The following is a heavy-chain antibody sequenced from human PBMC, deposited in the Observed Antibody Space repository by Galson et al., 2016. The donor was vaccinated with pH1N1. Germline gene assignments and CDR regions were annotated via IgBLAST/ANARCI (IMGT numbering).Heavy chain of an antibody. D-gene: IGHD1-26*01. CDR3: ARGGGALGS. CDR2: IYYSGTT. V-gene: IGHV4-59*11. J-gene: IGHJ4*02. CDR1: GDSINRHY. Sequence: SETLSLTCTVSGDSINRHYWSWIRQPPGKGLEWIGYIYYSGTTSYNPSLTSRITISVYSSQGQLSLKLTSVTAADTAVYYCARGGGALGSWGQGTLVTVSS.